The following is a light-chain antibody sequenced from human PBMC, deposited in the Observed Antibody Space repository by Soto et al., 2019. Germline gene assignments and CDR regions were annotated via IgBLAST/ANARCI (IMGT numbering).Light chain of an antibody. CDR3: QQSYSTRWT. Sequence: IVMTQSPSSLSVSVGDRVIITCRADQSINNYLTWYQQRPGQVPKLLIYAASTLQSGVPSRFSGSGSGRVFTLTINSLQPEDFATDYCQQSYSTRWTFGRGTRVEI. V-gene: IGKV1-39*01. CDR1: QSINNY. CDR2: AAS. J-gene: IGKJ2*02.